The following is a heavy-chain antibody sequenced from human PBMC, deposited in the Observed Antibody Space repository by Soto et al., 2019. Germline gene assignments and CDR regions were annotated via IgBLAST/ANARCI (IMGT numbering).Heavy chain of an antibody. V-gene: IGHV1-3*05. J-gene: IGHJ4*02. CDR3: ARAVAVPADFDY. D-gene: IGHD6-19*01. Sequence: QVQLVQSGAEEKKPGASVKVSCKASGYTFTGYAMHWVRQAPGQRLEWMGWINAGNGNTKYSQKFQGRGTITRDTAASTAYLDLSSLRSEDTAVYDCARAVAVPADFDYWGQGTLVTVSS. CDR2: INAGNGNT. CDR1: GYTFTGYA.